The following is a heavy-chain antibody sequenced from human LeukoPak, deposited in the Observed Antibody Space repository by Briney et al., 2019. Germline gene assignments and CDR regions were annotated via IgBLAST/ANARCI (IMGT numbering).Heavy chain of an antibody. V-gene: IGHV1-2*02. CDR1: GYTFTVCY. Sequence: ASVKVSCKASGYTFTVCYIHRLRQAPGQGLEWMGWINPNSGDTNSAQMFQGRVSMTGDTSVTTAYMEVIRLTSDDTAIYYCARDFGPGCYQPCAYWGHGALVTVSS. CDR3: ARDFGPGCYQPCAY. J-gene: IGHJ4*01. CDR2: INPNSGDT. D-gene: IGHD1-26*01.